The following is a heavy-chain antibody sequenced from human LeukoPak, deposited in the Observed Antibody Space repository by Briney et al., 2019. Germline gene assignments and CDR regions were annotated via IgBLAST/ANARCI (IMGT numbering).Heavy chain of an antibody. CDR3: ARDRDDYYYMDV. Sequence: GASVKVSFKASGGTFSSYAISWVRQAPGQGLEWMGRIIPIFGTANYAQKFQGRVTITTDESTSTAYMELSSLRSEDTAVYYCARDRDDYYYMDVWGKGTTVTVSS. J-gene: IGHJ6*03. CDR2: IIPIFGTA. CDR1: GGTFSSYA. D-gene: IGHD5-24*01. V-gene: IGHV1-69*05.